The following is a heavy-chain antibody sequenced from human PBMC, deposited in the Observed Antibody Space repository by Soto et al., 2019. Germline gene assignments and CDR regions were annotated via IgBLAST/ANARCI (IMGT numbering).Heavy chain of an antibody. V-gene: IGHV3-66*01. Sequence: EVQLVESGGGLVQPGGSLRLSCAASGFTVSSNYMSWVRQAPGKGLEWVSVIYSGGSTYYADSVKGRFTISRDNSKNTLYRQMNSLRAEDTAVYYCARDLSSDYGMDVWGQGTTVTVSS. CDR2: IYSGGST. J-gene: IGHJ6*02. CDR3: ARDLSSDYGMDV. CDR1: GFTVSSNY.